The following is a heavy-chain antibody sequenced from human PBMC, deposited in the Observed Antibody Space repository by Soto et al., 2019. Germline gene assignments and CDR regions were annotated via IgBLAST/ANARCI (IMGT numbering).Heavy chain of an antibody. V-gene: IGHV1-18*01. Sequence: GASVKVSCKASGYTFTSYGISWVRQAPRQGLEWMGWISAYNGNTNYAQKLQGRVTMTTDTSTSTAYMELRSLRSDDTAVYYCARDYVVAATPNWFDPWGQGTRVTVSS. CDR3: ARDYVVAATPNWFDP. CDR1: GYTFTSYG. J-gene: IGHJ5*02. CDR2: ISAYNGNT. D-gene: IGHD2-15*01.